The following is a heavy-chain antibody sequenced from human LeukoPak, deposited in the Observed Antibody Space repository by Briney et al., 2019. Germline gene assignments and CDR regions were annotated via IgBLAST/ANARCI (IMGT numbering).Heavy chain of an antibody. CDR3: ARDYRKSDCSGGSCYPDY. D-gene: IGHD2-15*01. J-gene: IGHJ4*02. CDR1: GFTFSSYD. CDR2: IRYDGSKT. Sequence: GGSLRLSCAASGFTFSSYDMHWVRQAPGKGLEWVTFIRYDGSKTYYADSVKGRFTISRDNSKNTLYLQMNSLRAEDTAVYYCARDYRKSDCSGGSCYPDYWGQGTLVTVSS. V-gene: IGHV3-30*02.